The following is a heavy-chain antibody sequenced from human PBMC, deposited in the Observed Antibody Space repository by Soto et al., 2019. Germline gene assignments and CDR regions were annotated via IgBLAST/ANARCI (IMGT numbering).Heavy chain of an antibody. J-gene: IGHJ5*02. Sequence: GGSLRLSCAASGFTVSSNYMSWVRQAPGKGLEWVSVIYSGGSTYYADSVKGRFTISRDNSKNTLYLQMNSLRAEDTAVYYCAITYCSSTSCYAWGQGTLVTVSS. V-gene: IGHV3-66*01. CDR2: IYSGGST. D-gene: IGHD2-2*01. CDR3: AITYCSSTSCYA. CDR1: GFTVSSNY.